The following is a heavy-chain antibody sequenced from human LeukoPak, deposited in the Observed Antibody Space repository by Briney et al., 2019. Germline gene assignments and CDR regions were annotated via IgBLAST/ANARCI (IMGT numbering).Heavy chain of an antibody. Sequence: GGSLRLSCAASGFTFSSYWMHWVRQAPGKGLVWVSRINSDGSSTSYADSVKGRFTISRDNAKHTLYLQMNSLRAEDTAVYYCARAGESSSWYIDYCGQGTLVTVSS. V-gene: IGHV3-74*01. CDR2: INSDGSST. CDR3: ARAGESSSWYIDY. J-gene: IGHJ4*02. CDR1: GFTFSSYW. D-gene: IGHD6-13*01.